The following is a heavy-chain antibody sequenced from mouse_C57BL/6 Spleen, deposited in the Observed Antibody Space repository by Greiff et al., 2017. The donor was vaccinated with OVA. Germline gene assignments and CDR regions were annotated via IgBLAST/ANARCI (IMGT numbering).Heavy chain of an antibody. J-gene: IGHJ2*01. CDR1: GFNIKNTY. D-gene: IGHD2-2*01. CDR3: ASGSTLVTSSDY. V-gene: IGHV14-3*01. CDR2: IDPANGNT. Sequence: EVKLVESVAELVRPGASVKLSCTASGFNIKNTYMHWVKQRPEQGLEWIGRIDPANGNTKYAPKFQGKATITADTSSNTAYLQLSSLTSEDTAIYYCASGSTLVTSSDYWGQGTTLTVSS.